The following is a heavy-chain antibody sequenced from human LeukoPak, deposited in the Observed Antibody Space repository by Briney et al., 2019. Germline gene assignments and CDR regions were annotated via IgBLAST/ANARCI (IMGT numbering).Heavy chain of an antibody. CDR3: ARGLYSSTTYYSDY. D-gene: IGHD6-13*01. V-gene: IGHV3-7*03. CDR1: GFTSSSYW. Sequence: GGSLRLSCAASGFTSSSYWMSWVRQAPGKGLEWVANIKKDGSEKYYVDSVKGRFTISRDNAKNSLYLQMNSLGGEDTAVYYCARGLYSSTTYYSDYWGQGTLVTVSS. J-gene: IGHJ4*02. CDR2: IKKDGSEK.